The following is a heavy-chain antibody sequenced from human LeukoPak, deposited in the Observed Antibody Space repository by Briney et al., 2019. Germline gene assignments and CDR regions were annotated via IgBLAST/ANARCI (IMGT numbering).Heavy chain of an antibody. V-gene: IGHV4-30-4*01. Sequence: PSETLSLTCTVSGGSISSRDYYWSWIRQPPGKGLEWIGYIYYSGSTYYNPSLKSRVTISVDTSKNQFSLKLSSVTAADTAVYYCARRPWGLVSFDYWGQGTLVTVSS. D-gene: IGHD3-16*01. CDR3: ARRPWGLVSFDY. CDR2: IYYSGST. J-gene: IGHJ4*02. CDR1: GGSISSRDYY.